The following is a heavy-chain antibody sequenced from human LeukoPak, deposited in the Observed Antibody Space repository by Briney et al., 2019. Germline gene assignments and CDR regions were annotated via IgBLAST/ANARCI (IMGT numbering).Heavy chain of an antibody. V-gene: IGHV3-15*01. J-gene: IGHJ4*02. CDR1: GFTFSNAW. CDR2: IKSKTDGGTT. CDR3: TTDVDYGDYTTHHLDY. Sequence: PGGSLRLCCAASGFTFSNAWMSWVRQAAGKGLEWVGRIKSKTDGGTTDYAAPVKGRFTISRDDSKNTLYLQMNSLKTEDTAVYYCTTDVDYGDYTTHHLDYWGQGTLVTVSS. D-gene: IGHD4-17*01.